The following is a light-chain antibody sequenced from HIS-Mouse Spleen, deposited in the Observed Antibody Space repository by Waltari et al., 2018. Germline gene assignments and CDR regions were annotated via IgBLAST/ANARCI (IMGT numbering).Light chain of an antibody. CDR2: EES. CDR3: YSTDSSGNHRV. CDR1: ALPNKY. J-gene: IGLJ2*01. V-gene: IGLV3-10*01. Sequence: SYELTQPPSVSVSTGQTARITCSGDALPNKYAYWYRQKSGQSPGLVIYEESKRASGIPGRFSGSSSGTMATLTISGAQVEDEADYYCYSTDSSGNHRVFGGGTKLTVL.